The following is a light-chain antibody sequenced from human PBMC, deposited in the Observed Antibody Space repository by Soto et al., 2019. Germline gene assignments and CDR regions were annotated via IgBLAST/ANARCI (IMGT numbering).Light chain of an antibody. CDR2: DAS. V-gene: IGKV3-11*01. CDR3: RHRSNPRFT. J-gene: IGKJ3*01. Sequence: EIVLTQSPATLSLSPGERATLSCRASRSVSRYLAWYQQKPDQPPRLLVYDASNRATGIPARFSGSGPGTDFTLTSSSLEAEEFEVYYCRHRSNPRFTFGPGTNVDIK. CDR1: RSVSRY.